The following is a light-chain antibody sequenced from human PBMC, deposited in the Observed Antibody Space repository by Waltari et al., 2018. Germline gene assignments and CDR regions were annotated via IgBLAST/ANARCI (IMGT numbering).Light chain of an antibody. CDR3: HQYNDWPPT. Sequence: EVVMTQSPATLSVSPGERATLSCRASQSVSTNLAWSQQKPGQAPRLRSYGAAVRATDIPARFSGSGSGTEFTLTISSLQSEDFAVYYCHQYNDWPPTFGQGTTVEIK. CDR1: QSVSTN. V-gene: IGKV3-15*01. CDR2: GAA. J-gene: IGKJ1*01.